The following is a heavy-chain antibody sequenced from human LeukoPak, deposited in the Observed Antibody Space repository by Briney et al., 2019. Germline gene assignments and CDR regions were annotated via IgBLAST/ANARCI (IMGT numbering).Heavy chain of an antibody. J-gene: IGHJ4*02. CDR1: GFTFSSYA. CDR3: ARDSDSGYGPFAS. D-gene: IGHD5-12*01. V-gene: IGHV3-23*01. Sequence: PGGSLRLSCAASGFTFSSYAMNWVRQAPGKGLEWVSGTGSTGVSTFYADSVKGRFTVSRDNSKNTLSLQMNGLRAEDTAVYYCARDSDSGYGPFASWGQGTLVTVSS. CDR2: TGSTGVST.